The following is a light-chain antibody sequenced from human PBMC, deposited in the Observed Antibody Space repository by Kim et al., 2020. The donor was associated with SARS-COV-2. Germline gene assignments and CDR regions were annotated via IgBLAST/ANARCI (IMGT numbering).Light chain of an antibody. CDR3: LQDYGYPRS. V-gene: IGKV1-6*01. Sequence: SASGEDRVTITCRASQGIRNDLGWYQQKPGKAPKVLIYAASRLQSGVPSRFCGSGSGTDFTLTISSLQPEDFATYYCLQDYGYPRSFGQGTKLEI. CDR1: QGIRND. CDR2: AAS. J-gene: IGKJ2*03.